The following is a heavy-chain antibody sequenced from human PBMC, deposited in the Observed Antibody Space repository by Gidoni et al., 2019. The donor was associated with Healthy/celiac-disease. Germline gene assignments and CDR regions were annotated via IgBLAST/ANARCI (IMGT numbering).Heavy chain of an antibody. CDR3: ATGVSTSEFDY. V-gene: IGHV1-24*01. CDR2: FDPEDGET. Sequence: QVQLVQSGAEVKKPGASVKVSCKVSGYTLTELSMHWVRQAPGKGLEWMGGFDPEDGETIYAQKFQGRVTMNEETSTDTAYMELSSLRSEDTAVYYCATGVSTSEFDYWGQGTLVTVSS. CDR1: GYTLTELS. J-gene: IGHJ4*02. D-gene: IGHD2-2*01.